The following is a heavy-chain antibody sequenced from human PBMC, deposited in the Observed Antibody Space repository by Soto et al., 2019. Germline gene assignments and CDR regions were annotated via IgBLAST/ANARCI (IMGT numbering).Heavy chain of an antibody. J-gene: IGHJ6*02. D-gene: IGHD2-21*01. CDR2: IKQDGSDI. CDR1: GFTFSSHG. V-gene: IGHV3-7*01. Sequence: EVALVESGGGLVQPGGSLRLSCAASGFTFSSHGMSWVRQTPEKGLAWVANIKQDGSDIYYIDSVKGRFTITRDNTKNSQYLQMDRLRADDTPIYYCARDCNSCRGYSRDVWGRGTTVTVSS. CDR3: ARDCNSCRGYSRDV.